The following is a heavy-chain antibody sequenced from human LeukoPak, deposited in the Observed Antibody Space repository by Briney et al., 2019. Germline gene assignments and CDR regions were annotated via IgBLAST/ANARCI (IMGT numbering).Heavy chain of an antibody. V-gene: IGHV3-9*01. J-gene: IGHJ4*02. D-gene: IGHD3-22*01. CDR3: AKDSSGYYFDY. CDR1: GFTFDDYA. CDR2: ISWNSGSI. Sequence: PGRSLRLSCAASGFTFDDYAMHWVRQAPGKGRERVSGISWNSGSIGYADSVKGRFTISSDNAKNSLYLQMNSLRAEDTALYYCAKDSSGYYFDYWGQGTLVTVSS.